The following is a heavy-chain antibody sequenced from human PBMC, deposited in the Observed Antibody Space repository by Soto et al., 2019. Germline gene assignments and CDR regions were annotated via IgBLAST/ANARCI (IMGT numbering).Heavy chain of an antibody. CDR3: ARTYSSGWYGSNYYYYYYMDV. V-gene: IGHV2-70*11. CDR2: IDWDDDK. Sequence: SGPTLVNPTQTLTLTCTFSVFSLSTSGMCVSWIRQPPGKALEWLARIDWDDDKYYSTSLKTRLTISKDTSKNQVVLTMTNMDPVDTATYYCARTYSSGWYGSNYYYYYYMDVWGKGTTVTVSS. J-gene: IGHJ6*03. D-gene: IGHD6-19*01. CDR1: VFSLSTSGMC.